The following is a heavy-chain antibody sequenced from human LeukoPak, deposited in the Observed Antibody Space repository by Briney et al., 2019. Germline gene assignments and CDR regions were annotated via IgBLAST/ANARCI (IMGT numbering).Heavy chain of an antibody. CDR3: TTAPDSGSRDDY. CDR2: IRSQTDGGTT. CDR1: GFTFRSAW. J-gene: IGHJ4*02. Sequence: PGESLRLSCTFSGFTFRSAWMSWVRQAPGKGLEWVGRIRSQTDGGTTDHGAPVQGRFTISRDDSQSTVYLQMTSLKIEDTAVYFCTTAPDSGSRDDYWGPGTLVTVSS. D-gene: IGHD1-26*01. V-gene: IGHV3-15*01.